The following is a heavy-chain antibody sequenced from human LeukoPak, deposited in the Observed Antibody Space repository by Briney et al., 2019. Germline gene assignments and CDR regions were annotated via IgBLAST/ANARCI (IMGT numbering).Heavy chain of an antibody. D-gene: IGHD1-26*01. V-gene: IGHV1-8*01. CDR3: ATASTWELLLGRGRVFDY. J-gene: IGHJ4*02. CDR1: GYTFTSYD. Sequence: ASVTVSCKASGYTFTSYDINWVRQATGQGLEWMGWMNPNSGNTGYAQKFQGRVTVTRNTSISTAYMELSSLRSGDTAVYYCATASTWELLLGRGRVFDYWGQGTLVTVSS. CDR2: MNPNSGNT.